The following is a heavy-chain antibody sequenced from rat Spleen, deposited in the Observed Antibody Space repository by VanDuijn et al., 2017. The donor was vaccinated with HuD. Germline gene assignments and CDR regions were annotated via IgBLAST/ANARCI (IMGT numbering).Heavy chain of an antibody. V-gene: IGHV3-1*01. D-gene: IGHD1-12*01. Sequence: EVQLQESGPGLVKPSQSLSLTCSVTNYSITSNYWGWIRKFPENKMEWMGYIGYSGSTSYNPSLKTRISITRDTSKNQFFLQLNSVSTEYTATYYCARYRDSYGHVGIFDYWGQGVMVTVSS. J-gene: IGHJ2*01. CDR2: IGYSGST. CDR3: ARYRDSYGHVGIFDY. CDR1: NYSITSNY.